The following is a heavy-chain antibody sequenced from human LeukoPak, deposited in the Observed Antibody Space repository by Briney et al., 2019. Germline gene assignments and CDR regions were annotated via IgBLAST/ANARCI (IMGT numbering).Heavy chain of an antibody. CDR3: AREKTDFWSGYSLPHWFDP. Sequence: GASVKVSRKASGGTFSSYAISWVRQAPGQGLEWMGRIIPILGIANYAQKFQGRVTITADKSTSTAYMELSSLRSEDTAVYYCAREKTDFWSGYSLPHWFDPWGQGTLVTVSS. D-gene: IGHD3-3*01. CDR1: GGTFSSYA. J-gene: IGHJ5*02. V-gene: IGHV1-69*04. CDR2: IIPILGIA.